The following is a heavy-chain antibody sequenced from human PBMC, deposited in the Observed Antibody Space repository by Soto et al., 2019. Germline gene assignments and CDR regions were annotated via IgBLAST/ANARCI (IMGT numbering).Heavy chain of an antibody. J-gene: IGHJ6*02. V-gene: IGHV2-26*01. CDR3: ARIPLRSGDYYCMDV. CDR2: IFSNDEK. Sequence: QVTLKESGPVLVKPTETLTLTCTVSGFSLSKARMGVSWIRQPPGKALEWLAHIFSNDEKSYSTSRKSRLTTSKDTSKSQVVLTMTNMDPVDTAAYSCARIPLRSGDYYCMDVWGQGTTVTVSS. CDR1: GFSLSKARMG.